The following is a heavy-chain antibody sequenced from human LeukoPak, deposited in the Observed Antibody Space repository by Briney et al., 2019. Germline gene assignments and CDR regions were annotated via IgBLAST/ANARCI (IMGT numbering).Heavy chain of an antibody. J-gene: IGHJ5*02. Sequence: ASVKVSCKASGDTFSSYAISWVRQAPGQGLEWMGGIIPIFGTANYAQKFQGRVTITADESTSTAYMELSSLRSDDTAVYYCARDSDPKTFDPWGQGTLVTVSS. CDR1: GDTFSSYA. V-gene: IGHV1-69*13. CDR3: ARDSDPKTFDP. CDR2: IIPIFGTA.